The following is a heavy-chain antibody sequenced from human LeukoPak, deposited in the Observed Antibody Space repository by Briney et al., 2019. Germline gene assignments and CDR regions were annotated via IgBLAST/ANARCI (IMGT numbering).Heavy chain of an antibody. V-gene: IGHV3-7*03. CDR3: ARSDPSRGYSYGYGNDY. D-gene: IGHD5-18*01. Sequence: GGSLRLSCAASGFTFSSHWMSWVRQAPGKGLEWVANIKQDGSEKYYVDSVKGRFTISRDNAKNSLYLQMNSLRAEDTAVYYCARSDPSRGYSYGYGNDYWGQGTLVTVSS. J-gene: IGHJ4*02. CDR2: IKQDGSEK. CDR1: GFTFSSHW.